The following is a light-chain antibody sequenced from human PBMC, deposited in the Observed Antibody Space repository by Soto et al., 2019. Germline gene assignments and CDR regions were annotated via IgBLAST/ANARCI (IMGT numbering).Light chain of an antibody. CDR3: QQLNSYAYT. CDR1: QGISSY. V-gene: IGKV1-9*01. J-gene: IGKJ2*01. CDR2: AAS. Sequence: IQLTQSPSSLSASVGDIVTITCRASQGISSYLAWYQQKPGKAPKLLIYAASTLQSWGPSRFSGSGSGTDFPLTISSLKPEDCATYYCQQLNSYAYTFGQGTKLEIK.